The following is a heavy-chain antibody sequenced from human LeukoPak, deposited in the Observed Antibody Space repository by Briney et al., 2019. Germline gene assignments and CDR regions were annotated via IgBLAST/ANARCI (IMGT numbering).Heavy chain of an antibody. CDR3: VSVPYQLLPFDY. V-gene: IGHV3-30*03. Sequence: GGSLRLSCAASGFTFSSYGMHWVRQAPGKGLEWVAVISYDGSNKYYADSVKGRFTISRDNSKNTLYLQMNSLRAEDTAVYYCVSVPYQLLPFDYWGQGTLVTVSS. CDR1: GFTFSSYG. CDR2: ISYDGSNK. D-gene: IGHD2-2*01. J-gene: IGHJ4*02.